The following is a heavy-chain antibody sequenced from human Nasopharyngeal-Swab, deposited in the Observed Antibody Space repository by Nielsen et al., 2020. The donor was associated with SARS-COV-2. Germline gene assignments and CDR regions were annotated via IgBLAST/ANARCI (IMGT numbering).Heavy chain of an antibody. CDR2: INPDTGAT. J-gene: IGHJ6*02. CDR1: GYSFTGYY. V-gene: IGHV1-2*02. Sequence: ASVKVSCKASGYSFTGYYLHWVRQVPGQGLEWMGWINPDTGATNYAEKFQGRVTMTSDMALSTAYMEMSRLRSDDTAVYYCARVWRDYYGLDVWGQGTTVTVSS. CDR3: ARVWRDYYGLDV. D-gene: IGHD2-21*01.